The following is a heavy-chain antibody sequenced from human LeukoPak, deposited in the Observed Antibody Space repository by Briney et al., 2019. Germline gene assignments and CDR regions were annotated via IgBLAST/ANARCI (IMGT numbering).Heavy chain of an antibody. CDR1: GFTFSSYS. CDR3: ARDRVTGDAFDI. Sequence: GGSLRLSCTASGFTFSSYSMNWVRQAPGKGLEGVSSISSSSSYIYYAGSVKGRFTISRDNAKNSLYLQMNSLRAEDTAVYSCARDRVTGDAFDIWGQGTMVTVSS. CDR2: ISSSSSYI. V-gene: IGHV3-21*01. D-gene: IGHD1-14*01. J-gene: IGHJ3*02.